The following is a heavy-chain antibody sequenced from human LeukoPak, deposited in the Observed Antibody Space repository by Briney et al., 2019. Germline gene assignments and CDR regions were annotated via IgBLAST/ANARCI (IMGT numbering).Heavy chain of an antibody. J-gene: IGHJ5*02. CDR3: ATNYGSGSRNEGWFDP. D-gene: IGHD3-10*01. CDR1: GGSISSSSYS. Sequence: SETLSLTCTVSGGSISSSSYSWGWIGQPPGKGLEWIGEINHSGSTNYNPSLKSRVTISVDTSKNQFSLKLSSVTAADTAVYYCATNYGSGSRNEGWFDPWGQGTLVTVSS. V-gene: IGHV4-39*07. CDR2: INHSGST.